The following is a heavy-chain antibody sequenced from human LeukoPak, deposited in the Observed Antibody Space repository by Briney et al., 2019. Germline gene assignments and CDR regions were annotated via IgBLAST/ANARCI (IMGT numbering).Heavy chain of an antibody. J-gene: IGHJ4*02. CDR1: GFTFSSYE. V-gene: IGHV3-48*03. D-gene: IGHD6-13*01. Sequence: PGGSLRLSCAASGFTFSSYEMNWVRQAPGKGLERVSYISSSGSSIYYADSVKGRFTISRDNAKNSLYLQMNSLRAEDTAVYYCARPPAPITADRYQFDYWGQGTLVTVSS. CDR2: ISSSGSSI. CDR3: ARPPAPITADRYQFDY.